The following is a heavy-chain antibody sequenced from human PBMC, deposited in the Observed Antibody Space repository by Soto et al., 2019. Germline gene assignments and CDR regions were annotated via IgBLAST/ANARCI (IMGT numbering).Heavy chain of an antibody. CDR3: AKSGYNYGPSDY. CDR1: GVTFSNYA. J-gene: IGHJ4*02. V-gene: IGHV3-23*01. CDR2: ISGGGVST. Sequence: PGGSLRLSCTASGVTFSNYAMSWVRQAPGKGLEWVSGISGGGVSTYYADSVKGRCTISRDNSKNTMYLQMNSLRAEDTAVYYCAKSGYNYGPSDYWGQGTLVTVSS. D-gene: IGHD5-18*01.